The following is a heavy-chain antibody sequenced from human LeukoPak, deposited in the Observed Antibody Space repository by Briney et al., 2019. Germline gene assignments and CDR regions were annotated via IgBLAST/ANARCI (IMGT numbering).Heavy chain of an antibody. CDR1: GFTFSRYW. CDR3: ARDSPGYGGYSY. V-gene: IGHV3-7*04. CDR2: IKEDGSAK. J-gene: IGHJ4*02. D-gene: IGHD5-12*01. Sequence: GGSLRLSCAASGFTFSRYWMTWVRQAPGKGLEWVANIKEDGSAKYYVDSMKGRFTISRDNAKNSLYLQINSLRAEDTAVYYCARDSPGYGGYSYWGQGTLVTVSS.